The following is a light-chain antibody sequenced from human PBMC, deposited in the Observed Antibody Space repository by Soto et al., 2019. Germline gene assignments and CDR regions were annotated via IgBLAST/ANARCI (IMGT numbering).Light chain of an antibody. CDR2: KAS. Sequence: DIQMTQSPSSLSASVGARVTITCRASQSISNYLNWYQQKPGKAPKLLIYKASTLKSGVPSRFSGSGSGTDFTLTISGLQPNDFATYYCQQYNTYSRTFGQGTKVDIK. CDR1: QSISNY. CDR3: QQYNTYSRT. V-gene: IGKV1-5*03. J-gene: IGKJ1*01.